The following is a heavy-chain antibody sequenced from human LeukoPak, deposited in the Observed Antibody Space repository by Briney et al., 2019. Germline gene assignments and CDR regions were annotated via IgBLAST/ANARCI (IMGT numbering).Heavy chain of an antibody. CDR2: INPNSGGT. CDR1: GYTFIGYY. D-gene: IGHD3-3*01. CDR3: ASEEGLRFFFDY. J-gene: IGHJ4*02. Sequence: ASVKVSCKASGYTFIGYYMHWVRQAPGQGLEWMGWINPNSGGTNYAQKFQGRVTMTRDTSISTAYMELSRLRSDDTAVYYCASEEGLRFFFDYWGQGTLVTVSS. V-gene: IGHV1-2*02.